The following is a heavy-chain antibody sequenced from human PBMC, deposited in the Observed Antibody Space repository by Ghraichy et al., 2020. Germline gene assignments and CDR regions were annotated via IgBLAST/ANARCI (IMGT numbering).Heavy chain of an antibody. CDR2: ITGDGSST. J-gene: IGHJ3*02. Sequence: GGSLRLSCAASGFTFGIYWMHWVRQAPGKGLVWVSRITGDGSSTTYADSVKGRFTISRDDAKNTLYLQMNSLGAEDPAVYYCARVPTYFDSRGYPFDIWGQGTMVTVSS. CDR1: GFTFGIYW. CDR3: ARVPTYFDSRGYPFDI. V-gene: IGHV3-74*01. D-gene: IGHD3-22*01.